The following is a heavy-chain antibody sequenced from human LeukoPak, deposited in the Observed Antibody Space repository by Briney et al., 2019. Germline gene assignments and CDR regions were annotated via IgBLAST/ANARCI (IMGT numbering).Heavy chain of an antibody. CDR2: ISAYNGNT. D-gene: IGHD6-19*01. J-gene: IGHJ4*02. V-gene: IGHV1-18*01. Sequence: ASVKVSCKASGYSFSSYGISWVRQAPGQRLEWMRWISAYNGNTNYAQRLQGRVTMTTDTSTSTAYMELRSLTSDDTAVYYYARXXSXGPFDYWGQGTLVTVSS. CDR3: ARXXSXGPFDY. CDR1: GYSFSSYG.